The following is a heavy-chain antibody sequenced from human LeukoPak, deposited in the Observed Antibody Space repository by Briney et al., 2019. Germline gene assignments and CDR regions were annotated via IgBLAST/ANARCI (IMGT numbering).Heavy chain of an antibody. CDR2: ISSNGDST. V-gene: IGHV3-64*01. Sequence: GGTLRLSCADSGFTFSSYAMHWVRQPPGKGLEYVSAISSNGDSTFYASSVKGRFTISRDNSKNTLYLQMGSLRAEDMAVYYCARGPCSGGSCYLGDWGQGTLVTVSS. CDR3: ARGPCSGGSCYLGD. CDR1: GFTFSSYA. J-gene: IGHJ4*02. D-gene: IGHD2-15*01.